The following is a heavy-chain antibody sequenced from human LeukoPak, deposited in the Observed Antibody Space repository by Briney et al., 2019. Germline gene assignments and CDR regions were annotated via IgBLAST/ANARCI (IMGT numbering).Heavy chain of an antibody. CDR2: ISSSSSYI. J-gene: IGHJ4*02. Sequence: PGGSLRLSCAASGFTFSSYSMNWVRQAPGKGLEWVSSISSSSSYIYYADSVKGRFTISRDNAKNSLYLQMNSLRAEDTAVYYCARRSGIAVAGAFDYWGQGTLVTVSS. CDR3: ARRSGIAVAGAFDY. V-gene: IGHV3-21*04. CDR1: GFTFSSYS. D-gene: IGHD6-19*01.